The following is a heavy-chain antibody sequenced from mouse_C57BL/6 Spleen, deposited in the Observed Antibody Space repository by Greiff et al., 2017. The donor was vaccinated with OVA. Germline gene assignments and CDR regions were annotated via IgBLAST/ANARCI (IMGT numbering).Heavy chain of an antibody. J-gene: IGHJ3*01. CDR1: GYTFTSYW. CDR3: ARYSDYDYPFAY. CDR2: IYPGSGST. V-gene: IGHV1-55*01. D-gene: IGHD2-4*01. Sequence: VQLQQPGAELVKPGASVKMSCKASGYTFTSYWITWVKQRPGQGLEWIGDIYPGSGSTNYNEKFKSKATLTVDTSSSTAYMQLSSLTSEDSAVYYCARYSDYDYPFAYWGQGTLVTVSA.